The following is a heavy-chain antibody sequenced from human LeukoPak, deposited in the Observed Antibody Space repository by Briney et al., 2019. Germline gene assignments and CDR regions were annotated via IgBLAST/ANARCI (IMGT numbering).Heavy chain of an antibody. D-gene: IGHD6-6*01. V-gene: IGHV4-34*01. Sequence: SETLSLTCAVYGGSFSGYYWSWIRQPPGKGLEWIGEINHSGSTSYNPSLKSRVTISVDTPKNQFSLKLSSVTAADTAVYYCTRAPALYSSSSRSWYDYWGQGTLVTVSS. CDR2: INHSGST. CDR1: GGSFSGYY. CDR3: TRAPALYSSSSRSWYDY. J-gene: IGHJ4*02.